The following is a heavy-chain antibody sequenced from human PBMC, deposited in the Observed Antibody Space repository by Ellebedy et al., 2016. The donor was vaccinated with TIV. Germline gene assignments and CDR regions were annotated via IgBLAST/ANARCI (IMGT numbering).Heavy chain of an antibody. Sequence: GESLKISCAASGFTLSSYSMNWVRQAPGKGLDWVSSISSTSTYIYYADSVKGRFTISRDNAKNSLYLQMTSLRAEDTAVYYFARVARGYNYGWAMDVWGQGTTVTVSS. J-gene: IGHJ6*02. V-gene: IGHV3-21*01. CDR2: ISSTSTYI. D-gene: IGHD5-18*01. CDR1: GFTLSSYS. CDR3: ARVARGYNYGWAMDV.